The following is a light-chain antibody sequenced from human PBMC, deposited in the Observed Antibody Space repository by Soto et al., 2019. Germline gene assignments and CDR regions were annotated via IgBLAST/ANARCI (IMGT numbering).Light chain of an antibody. CDR2: NVY. Sequence: QSVLTQPASVSGSPGHSITISCTGTSSDVGGYNFVSWYQQHPGKAPKLMLYNVYDRPSGISHRFSGSRSGNTASLTISGLQAEDEAHYYCNSYTSSSTLVFGGGTKLTVL. V-gene: IGLV2-14*03. CDR1: SSDVGGYNF. CDR3: NSYTSSSTLV. J-gene: IGLJ2*01.